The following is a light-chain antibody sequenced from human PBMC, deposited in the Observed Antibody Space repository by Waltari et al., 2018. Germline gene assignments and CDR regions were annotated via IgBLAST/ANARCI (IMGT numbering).Light chain of an antibody. Sequence: QSALTQPRSVSGSPGQPVSISCTGTSRDVGGYNYVSWYRQHPGKAPTMVIFDGNKRPSGVPYRYSGSKSGTTASLTISGLQAEDEGDYYCCSYAGTSSLTFGGGTQLTVL. CDR3: CSYAGTSSLT. CDR2: DGN. CDR1: SRDVGGYNY. V-gene: IGLV2-11*01. J-gene: IGLJ2*01.